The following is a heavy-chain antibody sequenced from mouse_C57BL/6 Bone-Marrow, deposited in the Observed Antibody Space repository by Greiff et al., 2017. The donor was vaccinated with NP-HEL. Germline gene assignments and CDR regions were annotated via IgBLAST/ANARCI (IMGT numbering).Heavy chain of an antibody. CDR2: ISDGGSYT. D-gene: IGHD4-1*01. CDR1: GFTFSSYA. Sequence: EVHLVESGGGLVKPGGSLKLSCAASGFTFSSYAMSWVRQTPEKRLEWVATISDGGSYTYYPDNVKGRFTISRDNAKNNLYLQMSHLKSEDTAMYYCARKLGPYWYFDVWGTGTTVTVSS. J-gene: IGHJ1*03. CDR3: ARKLGPYWYFDV. V-gene: IGHV5-4*01.